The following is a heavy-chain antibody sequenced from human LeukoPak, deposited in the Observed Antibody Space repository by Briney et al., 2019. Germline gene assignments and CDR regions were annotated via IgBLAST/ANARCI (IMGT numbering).Heavy chain of an antibody. CDR1: GGSISSYY. CDR3: ARGPTVKYFYY. CDR2: MYCSGST. J-gene: IGHJ4*02. V-gene: IGHV4-4*07. Sequence: SETLSLTCTVSGGSISSYYWSGLRQPGGKGLEWIGRMYCSGSTNYNPSLKRGVTISEDTSKNEFALKQSSVTAADTAVYYSARGPTVKYFYYWGQGTLVTASS. D-gene: IGHD4-11*01.